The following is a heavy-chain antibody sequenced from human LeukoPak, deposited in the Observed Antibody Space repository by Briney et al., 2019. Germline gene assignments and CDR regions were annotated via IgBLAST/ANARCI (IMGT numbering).Heavy chain of an antibody. Sequence: GGSLRLSCAASGFTVSSNYMSWVRQAPGKGLDWVSVIHSDGSTYYADSVKGRFTISRDNSKNMIYLEMNSLRAEDTAVYYCAKERNLEIAVAGTIFDYWGQGTLVTVSS. D-gene: IGHD6-19*01. J-gene: IGHJ4*02. V-gene: IGHV3-66*01. CDR3: AKERNLEIAVAGTIFDY. CDR2: IHSDGST. CDR1: GFTVSSNY.